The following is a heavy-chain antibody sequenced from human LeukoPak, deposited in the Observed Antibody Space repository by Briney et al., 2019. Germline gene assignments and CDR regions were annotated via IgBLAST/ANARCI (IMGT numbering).Heavy chain of an antibody. Sequence: VKVSFKASGGAFNSYAFNWVRQAPGQGLEWMGRIIPVSGSANYAQKFQGRVTITADESTSTAYMELSGLRSEDTAVYYCARDLAAAVGGYWGQGTLVTVSS. CDR1: GGAFNSYA. J-gene: IGHJ4*02. CDR2: IIPVSGSA. CDR3: ARDLAAAVGGY. D-gene: IGHD6-13*01. V-gene: IGHV1-69*13.